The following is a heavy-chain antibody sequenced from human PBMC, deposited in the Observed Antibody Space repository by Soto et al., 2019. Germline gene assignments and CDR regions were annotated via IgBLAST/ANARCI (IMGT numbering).Heavy chain of an antibody. Sequence: QVQLVQSGAGVKKPGSSVKVSCKASGGTFSNYAISWVRQAPGQWLEWMGGIIPIFGTTNYAQRFQGRVTITADESTSTAYMELSSLRSEDTAVYYCARVSSSWYKDYFDYWGQGTLVTVSS. CDR1: GGTFSNYA. D-gene: IGHD6-13*01. CDR2: IIPIFGTT. CDR3: ARVSSSWYKDYFDY. J-gene: IGHJ4*02. V-gene: IGHV1-69*12.